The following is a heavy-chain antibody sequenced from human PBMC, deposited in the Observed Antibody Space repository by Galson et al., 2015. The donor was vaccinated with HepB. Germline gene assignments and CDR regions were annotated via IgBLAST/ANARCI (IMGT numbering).Heavy chain of an antibody. J-gene: IGHJ4*02. D-gene: IGHD4-23*01. Sequence: SLRLSCAASGFTFSSYAMHWVRQAPGKGLEWVAVISYDGSNKYYADSVKGRFTISRDNSKNTLYLQMNSLRAEDTAVYYCARDSSWGDYGGNSGFDYWGQGTLVTVSS. CDR3: ARDSSWGDYGGNSGFDY. V-gene: IGHV3-30-3*01. CDR2: ISYDGSNK. CDR1: GFTFSSYA.